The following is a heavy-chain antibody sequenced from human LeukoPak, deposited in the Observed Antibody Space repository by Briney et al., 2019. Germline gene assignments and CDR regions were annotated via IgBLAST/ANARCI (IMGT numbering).Heavy chain of an antibody. CDR1: GFTVSSTY. Sequence: GGSLRLSCAASGFTVSSTYMSWVRQAPGKGLEWVSVIYSGGSTYYADSVKGRFTISRDNAKNSQYLQMNSLRAEDTAVYYCARAQAGYSSSWDVWGKGTTVTVSS. D-gene: IGHD6-13*01. J-gene: IGHJ6*04. CDR2: IYSGGST. CDR3: ARAQAGYSSSWDV. V-gene: IGHV3-66*01.